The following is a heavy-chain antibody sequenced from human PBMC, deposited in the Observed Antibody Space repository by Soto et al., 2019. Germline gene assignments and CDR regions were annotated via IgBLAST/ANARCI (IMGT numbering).Heavy chain of an antibody. CDR3: ARDRVTFGGVYYYYGMDV. Sequence: PSETLSLTCTVSGGSISSGDYYWSWIRQPPGKGLEWIGYIYYSGSTYYNPSLKGRVTISVDTPKNQFSLKLSSVTAADTAVYYCARDRVTFGGVYYYYGMDVWGQGTTVTVSS. CDR1: GGSISSGDYY. J-gene: IGHJ6*02. D-gene: IGHD3-16*01. CDR2: IYYSGST. V-gene: IGHV4-30-4*01.